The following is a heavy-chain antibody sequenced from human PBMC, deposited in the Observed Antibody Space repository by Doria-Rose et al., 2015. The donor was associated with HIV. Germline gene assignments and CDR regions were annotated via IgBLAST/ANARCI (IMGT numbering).Heavy chain of an antibody. Sequence: SNWWSWVRQPPGKGLEWIGQIYHSGNTNYNPSLKSRVTISADKSKDQFSLKLTSVTAADTAVYYCARDLGIQLWLGYWGQGTLVTVSS. J-gene: IGHJ4*02. CDR1: SNW. V-gene: IGHV4-4*02. D-gene: IGHD5-18*01. CDR2: IYHSGNT. CDR3: ARDLGIQLWLGY.